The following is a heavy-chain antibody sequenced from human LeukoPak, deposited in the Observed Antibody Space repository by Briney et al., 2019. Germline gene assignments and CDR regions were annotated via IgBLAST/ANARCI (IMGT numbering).Heavy chain of an antibody. CDR1: GGSFSGYY. CDR3: ARGQIAARRYYFDY. CDR2: INHSGST. D-gene: IGHD6-6*01. Sequence: SETLSLTCAVYGGSFSGYYWSWIRQPPGKGLEWIGEINHSGSTNYNPSLKSRVTMSVDTSKNQFSLKLSSVTAADTAVYYCARGQIAARRYYFDYWGQGTLVTVSS. V-gene: IGHV4-34*01. J-gene: IGHJ4*02.